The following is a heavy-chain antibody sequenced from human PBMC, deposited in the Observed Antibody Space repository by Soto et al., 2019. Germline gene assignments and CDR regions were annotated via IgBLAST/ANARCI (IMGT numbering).Heavy chain of an antibody. CDR3: ARDENGGSRSADAFDI. J-gene: IGHJ3*02. V-gene: IGHV1-18*01. D-gene: IGHD3-10*01. Sequence: QVQLVQSGAEVKKPGASVKVSCKASGYTFSNYGISWVRQAPGQGLEWMGWISPYNGNTKYAQKFQGRVIMTADTSTKIAYMELRSLRSDDTAVYYCARDENGGSRSADAFDIWGQGTLVTVSS. CDR2: ISPYNGNT. CDR1: GYTFSNYG.